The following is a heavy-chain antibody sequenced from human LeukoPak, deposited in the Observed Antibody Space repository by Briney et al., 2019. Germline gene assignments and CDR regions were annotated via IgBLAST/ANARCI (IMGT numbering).Heavy chain of an antibody. Sequence: ASVKVSCKASGYTFTGYYMHWVRQAPGQGLEWMGWINPNSGGTNYAQKFQGRVTMTRDTSISTAYMELSRLRSDDTAVYYCARVKGDGSGSYYKIPFFDYWGQGTLVTVSS. D-gene: IGHD3-10*01. V-gene: IGHV1-2*02. CDR1: GYTFTGYY. CDR3: ARVKGDGSGSYYKIPFFDY. J-gene: IGHJ4*02. CDR2: INPNSGGT.